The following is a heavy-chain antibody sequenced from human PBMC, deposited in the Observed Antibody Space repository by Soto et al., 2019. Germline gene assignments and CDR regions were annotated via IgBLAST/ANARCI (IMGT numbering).Heavy chain of an antibody. V-gene: IGHV1-24*01. CDR2: FDPEDGET. J-gene: IGHJ6*02. D-gene: IGHD2-15*01. Sequence: ASVKVSCKVSGYTLTELSMHWVRQAPGKGLEWMGGFDPEDGETIYAQKFQGRVTMTEDTSTDTAYMELSSLRSEDTAVYYCARSIVVVVAATPYYYYYGMDVWGQGTTVTVSS. CDR1: GYTLTELS. CDR3: ARSIVVVVAATPYYYYYGMDV.